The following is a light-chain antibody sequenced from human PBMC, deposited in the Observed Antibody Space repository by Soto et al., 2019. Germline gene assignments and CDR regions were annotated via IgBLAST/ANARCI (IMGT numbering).Light chain of an antibody. J-gene: IGKJ2*01. V-gene: IGKV3-20*01. Sequence: EIVLTQSPDTLSLSPGERATVSCRASQSVSNNDLAWYQQKPGQAPRLLLYGASFRPTGIPDRFSGSGSGTDFSLPISRLEPEEIAVYYCHHYGSATPYTFGQGTKRDIK. CDR2: GAS. CDR1: QSVSNND. CDR3: HHYGSATPYT.